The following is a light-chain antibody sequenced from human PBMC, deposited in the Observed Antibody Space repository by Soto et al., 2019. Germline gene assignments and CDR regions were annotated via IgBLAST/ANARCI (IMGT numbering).Light chain of an antibody. CDR2: QVS. V-gene: IGLV2-14*01. J-gene: IGLJ1*01. CDR1: SSDVGNYNY. Sequence: QSVLTQPASVSGSPGQSITISCTGTSSDVGNYNYVSWYQQHPGKAPQLMIFQVSNRASGVSNRFSGSKSGDTASLTISGLQAEDEADYYCSSYTTSSTLYVFGTGTKATVL. CDR3: SSYTTSSTLYV.